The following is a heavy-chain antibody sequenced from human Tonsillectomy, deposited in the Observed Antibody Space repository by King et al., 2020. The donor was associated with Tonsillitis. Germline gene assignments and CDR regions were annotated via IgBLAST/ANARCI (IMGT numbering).Heavy chain of an antibody. CDR1: GYTFTSYY. CDR2: INPSGGTT. D-gene: IGHD2-2*01. Sequence: VQLVESGAEVKKPGASVKVSCKASGYTFTSYYMHWVRQAPGQGLKWMGMINPSGGTTSYAQKFQGRVTMTRDTSTNTVYMELSSLRSEDTAVYYCARDRPCSSASCYGGSWFDPWGQGTLVTVCS. J-gene: IGHJ5*02. V-gene: IGHV1-46*01. CDR3: ARDRPCSSASCYGGSWFDP.